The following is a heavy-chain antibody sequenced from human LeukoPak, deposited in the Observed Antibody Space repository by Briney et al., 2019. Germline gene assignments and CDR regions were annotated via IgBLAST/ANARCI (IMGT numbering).Heavy chain of an antibody. CDR3: PHRIYDIGGYWYQGSFDM. CDR1: GFSLDTRGVG. V-gene: IGHV2-5*02. J-gene: IGHJ3*02. CDR2: IYWDDDK. Sequence: ESGPTLVKPTQTLTVTCTFSGFSLDTRGVGVGWIRQPPGEALEWLALIYWDDDKRYNPSLKRRLAIAKDTSKNQVVLTLTNVDPVDTGTYFCPHRIYDIGGYWYQGSFDMWGQGTMVTVSS. D-gene: IGHD3-22*01.